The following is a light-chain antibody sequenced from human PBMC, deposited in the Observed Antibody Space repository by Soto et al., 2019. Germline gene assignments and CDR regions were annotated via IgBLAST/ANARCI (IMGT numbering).Light chain of an antibody. Sequence: TEPATVSGSPGQWITMSCTGTNSDVGNYNFVSWYQQHPGKAPKLIIYEGIKRPSGVSTRFSGSKSGITASLTISGLQAEDEADYSCCSYAGSSTFVFGTGTKVTV. CDR3: CSYAGSSTFV. CDR1: NSDVGNYNF. CDR2: EGI. V-gene: IGLV2-23*01. J-gene: IGLJ1*01.